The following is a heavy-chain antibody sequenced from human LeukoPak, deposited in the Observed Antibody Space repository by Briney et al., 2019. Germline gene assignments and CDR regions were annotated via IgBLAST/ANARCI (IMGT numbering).Heavy chain of an antibody. V-gene: IGHV3-23*01. D-gene: IGHD3-22*01. CDR2: IRGSGGNT. J-gene: IGHJ4*02. CDR3: ARDSPRLYYYDSSGLFDY. Sequence: GGSLRLSCAASGFTLSSYAMTWVRQAPGKGLEWVSGIRGSGGNTYYANSAKGRFTISRDNAKNSLYLQMNSLRAEDTAVYYCARDSPRLYYYDSSGLFDYWGQGTLVTVSS. CDR1: GFTLSSYA.